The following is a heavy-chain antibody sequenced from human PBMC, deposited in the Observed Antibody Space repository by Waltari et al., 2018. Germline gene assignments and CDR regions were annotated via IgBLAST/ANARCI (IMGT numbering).Heavy chain of an antibody. CDR1: GFTFSSYS. V-gene: IGHV3-48*02. CDR3: AREIEDVLLWFGELLYPIYYGMDV. D-gene: IGHD3-10*01. CDR2: ISSSSSTI. Sequence: EVQLVESGGGLVQPGGSLRLSCAASGFTFSSYSMNWVRQAPGKGLEWVSSISSSSSTIYYADSVKGRFTISRDNAKNSLYLQMNSLRDEDTAVYYCAREIEDVLLWFGELLYPIYYGMDVWGQGTTVTVSS. J-gene: IGHJ6*02.